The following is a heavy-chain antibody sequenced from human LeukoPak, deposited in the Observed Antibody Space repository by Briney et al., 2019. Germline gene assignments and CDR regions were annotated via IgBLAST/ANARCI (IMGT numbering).Heavy chain of an antibody. CDR3: ARDSRGDTTMDQKFDY. V-gene: IGHV3-21*01. J-gene: IGHJ4*02. CDR2: ISSSSIYI. Sequence: GGSLRLSCAASGFTFSTYSMNWVRQAPGKGLEWVSSISSSSIYIYYVDSVKGRFTISRDNAKNSLYLQMNSLRAEDTAVYYCARDSRGDTTMDQKFDYWGQGTLVTVSS. CDR1: GFTFSTYS. D-gene: IGHD5-18*01.